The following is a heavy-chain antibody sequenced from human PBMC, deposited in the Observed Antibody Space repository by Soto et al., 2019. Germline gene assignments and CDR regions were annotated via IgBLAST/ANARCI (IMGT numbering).Heavy chain of an antibody. Sequence: PGGSLRLSCAASGFTFSSYAMSWVRQAPGKGLEWVSAISGSGGSTYYADSVKGRFTISRDNSKNTLYLQMNSLRAEDTAVYYCAKAGSGYYYFYYFDYWGQGTLVTVSS. CDR1: GFTFSSYA. D-gene: IGHD3-22*01. CDR2: ISGSGGST. V-gene: IGHV3-23*01. J-gene: IGHJ4*02. CDR3: AKAGSGYYYFYYFDY.